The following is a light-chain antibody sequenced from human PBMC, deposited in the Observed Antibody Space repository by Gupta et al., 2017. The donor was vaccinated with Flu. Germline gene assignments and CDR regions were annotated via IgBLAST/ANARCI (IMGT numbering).Light chain of an antibody. CDR3: SSYTRTTTRV. Sequence: SITISCTGTSSDIGSYNYVSWYQQDPGKPPQRLMYDGTNRPSGVSTRFSGSKSGDTASLTISALQAEDEADDYCSSYTRTTTRVFGGGTRLTVL. CDR1: SSDIGSYNY. J-gene: IGLJ2*01. CDR2: DGT. V-gene: IGLV2-14*03.